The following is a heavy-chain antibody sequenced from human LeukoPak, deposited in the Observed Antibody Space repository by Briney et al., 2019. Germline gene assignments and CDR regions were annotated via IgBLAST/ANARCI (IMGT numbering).Heavy chain of an antibody. V-gene: IGHV1-46*01. CDR2: INPSGGSK. D-gene: IGHD1-26*01. CDR1: GYTFTSDG. J-gene: IGHJ4*02. Sequence: GASVKVSCKASGYTFTSDGISWVRQAPGQGLECMGIINPSGGSKKYAQKFQDRVTMTRDTSTSTVNMELSTLRSDDTAVYYCARAVLLQGEFDSWGQGTLVTVSS. CDR3: ARAVLLQGEFDS.